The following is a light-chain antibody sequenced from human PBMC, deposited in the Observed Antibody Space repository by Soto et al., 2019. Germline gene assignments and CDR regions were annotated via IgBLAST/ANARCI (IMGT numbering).Light chain of an antibody. CDR3: QQYGSSPPIT. J-gene: IGKJ5*01. V-gene: IGKV3-20*01. CDR1: HSVNNY. CDR2: GAS. Sequence: IVLTQSPGTLSLSPGERATLSCRASHSVNNYLAWYQQKPGQAPRLLIYGASSRATGIPDRFSGSGSRTDFTLTISRLEPEDFAVYYCQQYGSSPPITFGQGTRLEIK.